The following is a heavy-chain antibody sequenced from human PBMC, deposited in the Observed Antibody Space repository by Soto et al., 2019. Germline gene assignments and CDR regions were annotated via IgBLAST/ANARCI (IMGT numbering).Heavy chain of an antibody. D-gene: IGHD3-3*01. CDR1: GSSISSGGYY. J-gene: IGHJ6*02. CDR2: IYYSGST. V-gene: IGHV4-31*03. Sequence: KPSETLSLTCTVSGSSISSGGYYWSWIRQHPGKGLEWIGYIYYSGSTYYNPSLKSRVTISVDTSKNQFSLKLSSVTAADTAVYYCARDRSRITIFGVPNPYGMDVWGQGTTVTVSS. CDR3: ARDRSRITIFGVPNPYGMDV.